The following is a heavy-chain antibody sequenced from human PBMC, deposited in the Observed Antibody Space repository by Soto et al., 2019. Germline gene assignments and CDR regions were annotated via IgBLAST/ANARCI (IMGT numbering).Heavy chain of an antibody. CDR1: GGSISSYY. V-gene: IGHV4-59*08. J-gene: IGHJ4*02. Sequence: QVQLQESGPGLVKPSETLSLTCTVSGGSISSYYWSWIRQPPGKGLEWIGYIYYSGSTNYNPSLKSRVTISVDTSKNQFSLKLSSVTAADTAVYYCAMGLSRDYWGQGTLVTVSS. D-gene: IGHD3-16*01. CDR2: IYYSGST. CDR3: AMGLSRDY.